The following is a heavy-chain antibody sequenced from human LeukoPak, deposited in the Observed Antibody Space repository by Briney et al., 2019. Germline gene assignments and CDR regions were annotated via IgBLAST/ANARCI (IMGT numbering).Heavy chain of an antibody. D-gene: IGHD3-10*01. Sequence: SETLSLTCTVSGGSISSGSYYWSWIRQPAGKGLEWIGRIYTSGSTNYNPSLKSRVTISVDTSKNQFSLKLSSVTAADTAVYCCASGTFGGRDAFDIWGQGTMVTVSS. CDR3: ASGTFGGRDAFDI. J-gene: IGHJ3*02. CDR1: GGSISSGSYY. V-gene: IGHV4-61*02. CDR2: IYTSGST.